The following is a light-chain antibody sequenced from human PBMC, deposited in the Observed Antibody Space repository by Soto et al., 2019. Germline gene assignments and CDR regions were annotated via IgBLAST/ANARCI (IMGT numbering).Light chain of an antibody. CDR3: LQDYNYPWT. J-gene: IGKJ1*01. V-gene: IGKV1-6*01. Sequence: ASQRTQPPSSLSAPVGDRVTIISRPIQGIGMDLGWYKQKPGKAPKLLIYAASSLPSGVPSRFSGSGSGTDFTLTISSLQTEDFATYYCLQDYNYPWTFGQGTKVESK. CDR2: AAS. CDR1: QGIGMD.